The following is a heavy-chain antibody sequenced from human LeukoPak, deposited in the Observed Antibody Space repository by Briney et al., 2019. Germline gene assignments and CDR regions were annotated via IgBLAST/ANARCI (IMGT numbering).Heavy chain of an antibody. CDR1: GFAFSSYS. V-gene: IGHV3-21*01. CDR2: ISSSSSYI. D-gene: IGHD4-17*01. CDR3: ARAHYGDDDANFDY. Sequence: PGGSLRLSCAASGFAFSSYSMNWVRRAPGKGLEWVSSISSSSSYIYYADSVKGRFTISRDNAKNPLYLQMNSLRAEDTAVYYCARAHYGDDDANFDYWGQGTLVTVSS. J-gene: IGHJ4*02.